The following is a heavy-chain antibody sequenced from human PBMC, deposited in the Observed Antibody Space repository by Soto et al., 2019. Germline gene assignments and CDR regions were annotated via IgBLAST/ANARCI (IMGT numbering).Heavy chain of an antibody. J-gene: IGHJ6*02. CDR2: ISASGGST. V-gene: IGHV3-23*01. CDR3: AKDLRTSTNYNYGMDV. CDR1: GFTFSTYA. Sequence: EVQLLESGGGLVQPGGSLRLSCAASGFTFSTYAMSWFRQAPGKGLEWVSVISASGGSTFYADSVKGRFTVSRDNSSNTLYLQVISLRVEDTAVYYCAKDLRTSTNYNYGMDVWGQGTTVTVSS.